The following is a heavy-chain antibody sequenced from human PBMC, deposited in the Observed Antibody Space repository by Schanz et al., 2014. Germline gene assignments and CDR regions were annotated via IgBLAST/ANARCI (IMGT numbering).Heavy chain of an antibody. Sequence: QLQESGPGLVEPSQTLSLTCTVSGDSISSAYWSWIRQHPGKGLEWIGSIYYSGNTYYNPSLKSRVTISVDTSKNQFSLELSSVTAADTAVYYCARRGSYNWFDPWGQGTLVTVSS. D-gene: IGHD5-12*01. CDR1: GDSISSAY. V-gene: IGHV4-39*01. J-gene: IGHJ5*02. CDR2: IYYSGNT. CDR3: ARRGSYNWFDP.